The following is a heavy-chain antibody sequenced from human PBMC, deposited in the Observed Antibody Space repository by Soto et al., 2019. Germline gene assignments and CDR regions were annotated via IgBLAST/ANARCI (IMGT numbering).Heavy chain of an antibody. D-gene: IGHD3-10*01. Sequence: EVQLLESGGGLVQPGGSLRLSCAASGFTFSSYAMSWVRQAPGKGLEWVSAISGSGGSTYYADSVKGRFTISRDNSKNTLYLQMNSLRAEDTAEYYFAKDHSERGVADYWGQGTLVTVSS. CDR3: AKDHSERGVADY. V-gene: IGHV3-23*01. CDR1: GFTFSSYA. CDR2: ISGSGGST. J-gene: IGHJ4*02.